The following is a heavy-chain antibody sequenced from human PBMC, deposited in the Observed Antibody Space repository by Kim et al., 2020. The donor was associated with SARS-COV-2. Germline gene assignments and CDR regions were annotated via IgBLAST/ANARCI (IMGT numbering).Heavy chain of an antibody. CDR3: ARGNVYRKGSKRHLSGPSYFDY. CDR1: GGSFSGYY. J-gene: IGHJ4*02. V-gene: IGHV4-34*01. CDR2: INHSGST. D-gene: IGHD1-26*01. Sequence: SETLSLTCAVYGGSFSGYYWSWIRQPPGKGLEWIGEINHSGSTNYNPSLKSRVTISVDTSKNQFSLKLSSVTAADTAVYYCARGNVYRKGSKRHLSGPSYFDYWGQGTLVTVSS.